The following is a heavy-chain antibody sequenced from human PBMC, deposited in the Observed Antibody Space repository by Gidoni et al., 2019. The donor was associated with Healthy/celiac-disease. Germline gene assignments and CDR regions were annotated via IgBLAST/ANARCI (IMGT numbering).Heavy chain of an antibody. J-gene: IGHJ6*02. CDR1: GGTFSSYA. D-gene: IGHD2-21*01. CDR3: ARVRTKGDGYYYYYGMDV. V-gene: IGHV1-69*01. Sequence: QVQLVQSGAEVKKPGSSVKVSCKASGGTFSSYAISWVRQAPGQGLEWMGGIIPIVGTANYAQKCQGRVTITADESTSTAYMELSSLRSEDTAVYYCARVRTKGDGYYYYYGMDVWGQGTTVTVSS. CDR2: IIPIVGTA.